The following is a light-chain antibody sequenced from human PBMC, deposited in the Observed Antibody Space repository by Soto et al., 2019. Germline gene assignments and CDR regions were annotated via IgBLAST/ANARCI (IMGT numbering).Light chain of an antibody. J-gene: IGLJ2*01. Sequence: QSVLTQPPSVSGAPGQRVTISCSGSSSNLGAGYDVHWYQHPPGAAPKLLIYDNNSRPSGVPDRFSGSNSGTAASLAITGLQAEDEADSYCQSYENSRTYPVVFGGGTKLTVL. CDR3: QSYENSRTYPVV. V-gene: IGLV1-40*01. CDR1: SSNLGAGYD. CDR2: DNN.